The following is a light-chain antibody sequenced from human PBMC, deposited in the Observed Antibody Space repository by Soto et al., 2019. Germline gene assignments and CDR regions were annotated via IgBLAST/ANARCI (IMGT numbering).Light chain of an antibody. Sequence: EIVLTQSPGTLSLSPGERATLSCRASQSVSGSYLAWYQQKPGQAPMLLIYGASSRATGIPDRFSGSGSGTDFTLTISRLEPEDFAVYYCQQYGSSPPYTFGQGTKLEIK. J-gene: IGKJ2*01. CDR3: QQYGSSPPYT. CDR1: QSVSGSY. V-gene: IGKV3-20*01. CDR2: GAS.